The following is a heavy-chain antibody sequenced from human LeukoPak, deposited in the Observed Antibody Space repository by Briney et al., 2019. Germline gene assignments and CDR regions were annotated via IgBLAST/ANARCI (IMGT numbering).Heavy chain of an antibody. CDR2: VFDSGAT. CDR1: GGSISSSNW. J-gene: IGHJ6*03. Sequence: SGTLSLTCAVSGGSISSSNWWSWIRQPPGKGLEWIGHVFDSGATSYNPALKSRVTISVDTSRNQFSLKLSSVTAADTAMYYCARAPAGPPYYYMDVWGKGTTVAVSS. CDR3: ARAPAGPPYYYMDV. V-gene: IGHV4-4*02.